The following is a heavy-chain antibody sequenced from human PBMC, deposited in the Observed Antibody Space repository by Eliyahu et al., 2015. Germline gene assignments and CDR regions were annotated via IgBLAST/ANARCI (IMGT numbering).Heavy chain of an antibody. CDR3: TTDILWFGELPLDY. J-gene: IGHJ4*02. D-gene: IGHD3-10*01. CDR2: IKSKTDGGTT. CDR1: XFXFSNXW. Sequence: EVQLVESGGGLVKPGGSLXLSCAASXFXFSNXWMSWVRQAPGKGLEWVGRIKSKTDGGTTDYAAPVKGRFTISRDDSKNTLYLQMNSLKTEDTAVYYCTTDILWFGELPLDYWGQGTLVTVSS. V-gene: IGHV3-15*01.